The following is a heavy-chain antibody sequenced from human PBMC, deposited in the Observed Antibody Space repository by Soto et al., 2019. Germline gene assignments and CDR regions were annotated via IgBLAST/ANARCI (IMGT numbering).Heavy chain of an antibody. Sequence: GGSLRLSCAASGFTFSSYWMSWVRQAPGKGLEWVANIKQDGSEKYYVDSVKGRFTISRDNAKNSLYLQMNSLRAEDTAVYHCARRIAAAVQYYFDYWGQGTLVTVSS. J-gene: IGHJ4*02. CDR3: ARRIAAAVQYYFDY. V-gene: IGHV3-7*03. CDR1: GFTFSSYW. CDR2: IKQDGSEK. D-gene: IGHD6-13*01.